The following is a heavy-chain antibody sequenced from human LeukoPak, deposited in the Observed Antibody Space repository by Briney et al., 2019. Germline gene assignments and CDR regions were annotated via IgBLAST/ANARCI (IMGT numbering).Heavy chain of an antibody. J-gene: IGHJ6*03. CDR3: ARSEIAAAGSVYYYYYMDV. CDR1: GGSISSYY. Sequence: PSETLSLTCTVSGGSISSYYWSWIRQPAGKGLEWIGRIYTSGSTNYNPSPKSRVTMSVDTSKNQFSLKLSSVTAADTAVYYCARSEIAAAGSVYYYYYMDVWGKGTTVTVSS. CDR2: IYTSGST. D-gene: IGHD6-13*01. V-gene: IGHV4-4*07.